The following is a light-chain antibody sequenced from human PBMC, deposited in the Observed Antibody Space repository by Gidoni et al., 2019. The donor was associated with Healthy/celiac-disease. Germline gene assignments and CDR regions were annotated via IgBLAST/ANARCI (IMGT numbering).Light chain of an antibody. CDR2: EVS. CDR1: SMDVGGYNY. J-gene: IGLJ2*01. CDR3: SSYTSSSFVV. Sequence: QYALTQPASVSGSPGQSITISCTAASMDVGGYNYVSCYQQHPGKAPKLMIDEVSNRPSGVSNCFSGSQSGNTASLTISGLQAEYEAEYYCSSYTSSSFVVFGGRTKLTVL. V-gene: IGLV2-14*01.